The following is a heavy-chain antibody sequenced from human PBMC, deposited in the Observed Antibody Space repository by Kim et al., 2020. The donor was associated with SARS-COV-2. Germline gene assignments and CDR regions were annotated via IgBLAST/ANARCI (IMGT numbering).Heavy chain of an antibody. Sequence: GGSLRLSCAASGFTFSSYWMHWVRQAPGKGLVWVARIDSDGSSTTYADFVKGRFTISRDNAKNTLYLQMNTLRAEDTAVYFCAGAVRPSTGWFDPWGQGTLVTVSS. CDR3: AGAVRPSTGWFDP. V-gene: IGHV3-74*01. CDR1: GFTFSSYW. CDR2: IDSDGSST. D-gene: IGHD1-1*01. J-gene: IGHJ5*02.